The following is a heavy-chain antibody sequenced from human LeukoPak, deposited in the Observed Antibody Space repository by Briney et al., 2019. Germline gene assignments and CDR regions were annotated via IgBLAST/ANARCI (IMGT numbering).Heavy chain of an antibody. CDR2: IKSKTDGGTT. CDR3: TTTSGPYYYYGMDV. V-gene: IGHV3-15*01. J-gene: IGHJ6*02. CDR1: GFTFSSYS. Sequence: PGGSLRLSCAASGFTFSSYSMNWVRQAPGKGLEWVGRIKSKTDGGTTDYAAPVKGRFTISRDDSKNTLYLQMNSLKTEDTAVYYCTTTSGPYYYYGMDVWGQGTTVTVSS.